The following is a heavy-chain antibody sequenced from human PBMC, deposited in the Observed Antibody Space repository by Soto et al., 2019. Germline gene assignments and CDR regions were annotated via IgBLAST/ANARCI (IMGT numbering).Heavy chain of an antibody. Sequence: XVKVSCKASGSTFSIYTISWVRQAPGQGLEWTGRXLPILXIANYAQKLQXXVTITADXPTSTEYMELSSLRYEDKDVYYCARFGKTGSFDYWGKGTLVTVYS. D-gene: IGHD3-16*01. V-gene: IGHV1-69*02. CDR3: ARFGKTGSFDY. CDR1: GSTFSIYT. CDR2: XLPILXIA. J-gene: IGHJ4*02.